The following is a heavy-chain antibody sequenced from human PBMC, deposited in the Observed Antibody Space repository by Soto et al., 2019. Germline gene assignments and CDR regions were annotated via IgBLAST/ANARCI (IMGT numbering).Heavy chain of an antibody. CDR1: GYTLTNND. Sequence: GSVKVSFKASGYTLTNNDINRVRQAPGQGLEWIGWMNTNTNTTDSAEVFEGRVSLTWDTSISTAYMQLNSLKIDDTAGYYCAREVVETFSLWLDPWGQGTLVTVSS. CDR3: AREVVETFSLWLDP. V-gene: IGHV1-8*01. J-gene: IGHJ5*02. CDR2: MNTNTNTT. D-gene: IGHD3-3*01.